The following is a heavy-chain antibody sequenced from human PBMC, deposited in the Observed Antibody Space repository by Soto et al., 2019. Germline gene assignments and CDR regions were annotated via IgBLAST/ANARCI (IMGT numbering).Heavy chain of an antibody. Sequence: SETLSLTCTVSGGSIRSYYWSWIRQPPGKGLEWIGYIYYSGSTNYNPSLKSRVTISVDTSKNQFSLKLTSVTAADTAMYYCATEGGVRSPFDPWGQGTLVTVPS. D-gene: IGHD3-3*01. CDR3: ATEGGVRSPFDP. CDR1: GGSIRSYY. J-gene: IGHJ5*02. V-gene: IGHV4-59*01. CDR2: IYYSGST.